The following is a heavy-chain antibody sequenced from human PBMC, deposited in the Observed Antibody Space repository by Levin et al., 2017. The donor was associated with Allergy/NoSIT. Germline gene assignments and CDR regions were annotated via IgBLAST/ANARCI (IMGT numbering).Heavy chain of an antibody. CDR1: GGSISSSSYY. D-gene: IGHD6-13*01. J-gene: IGHJ3*02. Sequence: SQTLSLTCTVSGGSISSSSYYWGWIRQPPGKGLEWIGSIYYSGSTYYNPSLKSRVTISVDTSKNQFSLKLSSVTAADTAVYYCARPKGSSSWRGAFDIWGQGTMVTVSS. CDR2: IYYSGST. CDR3: ARPKGSSSWRGAFDI. V-gene: IGHV4-39*01.